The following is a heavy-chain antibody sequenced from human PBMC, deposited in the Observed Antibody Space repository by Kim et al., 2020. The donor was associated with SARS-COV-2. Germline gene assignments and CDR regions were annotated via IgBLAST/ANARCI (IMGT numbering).Heavy chain of an antibody. V-gene: IGHV7-4-1*02. CDR3: ARRFRGGSCPV. CDR2: INTNTGDP. J-gene: IGHJ4*02. CDR1: GYIFTKYA. D-gene: IGHD2-15*01. Sequence: ASVKVSCKASGYIFTKYALNWVRQAPGQGLEFMGWINTNTGDPMYAQGFTGRFAFSLDPSVNTAYLQISSLKAGDTGVYYCARRFRGGSCPVWGLGTQVT.